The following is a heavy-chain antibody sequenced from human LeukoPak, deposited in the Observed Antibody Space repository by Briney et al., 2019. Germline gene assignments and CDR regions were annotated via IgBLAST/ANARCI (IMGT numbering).Heavy chain of an antibody. CDR2: ISSSSSTI. Sequence: PGGSLRLSCAASGFTFSSYSMNWVRQAPGKGLEWVSYISSSSSTIYYADSVKGRFTISRDNAKNSLYLQMNSLRDEDTAAYYCARVSSSRETYAFDIWGQGTMVTVSS. J-gene: IGHJ3*02. V-gene: IGHV3-48*02. CDR3: ARVSSSRETYAFDI. D-gene: IGHD6-13*01. CDR1: GFTFSSYS.